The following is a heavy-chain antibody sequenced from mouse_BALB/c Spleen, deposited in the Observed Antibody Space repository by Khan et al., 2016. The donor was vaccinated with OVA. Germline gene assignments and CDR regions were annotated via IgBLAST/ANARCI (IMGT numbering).Heavy chain of an antibody. CDR3: ATKDKACYGNYYTMDY. CDR2: INPGSGGT. J-gene: IGHJ4*01. CDR1: GYAFTNYL. D-gene: IGHD2-10*01. V-gene: IGHV1-54*03. Sequence: QIQLVQSGAELVRPGTSVKVSCKASGYAFTNYLIEWIKQRPGQGLEWIGVINPGSGGTNYNEKFKGKATLTADKSSSTVYMQLSSLTSDDSAVNFCATKDKACYGNYYTMDYWGQGTSVTVSS.